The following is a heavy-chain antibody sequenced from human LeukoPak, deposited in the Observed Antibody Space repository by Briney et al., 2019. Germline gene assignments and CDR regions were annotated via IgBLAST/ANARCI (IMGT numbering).Heavy chain of an antibody. D-gene: IGHD3-10*01. V-gene: IGHV3-30*18. CDR2: ISYDGSNK. Sequence: GGSLRLSCAASGFTFSSYGMHWVRQAPGKGLEWVAAISYDGSNKYYADSVKGRFTISRDNSKNTLYLQMNSLRAEDTAVYYCAKDRDGSGSLDPWGQGTLVTVSS. CDR1: GFTFSSYG. CDR3: AKDRDGSGSLDP. J-gene: IGHJ5*02.